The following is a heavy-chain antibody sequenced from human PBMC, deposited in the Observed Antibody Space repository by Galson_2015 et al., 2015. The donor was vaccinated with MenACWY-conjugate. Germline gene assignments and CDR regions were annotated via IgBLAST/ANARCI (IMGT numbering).Heavy chain of an antibody. CDR3: ARQRFYDYDHGPYYFDY. V-gene: IGHV4-59*08. D-gene: IGHD3-9*01. CDR2: IYYSGRT. CDR1: GFSISNYY. Sequence: ETLSLTCTVSGFSISNYYWSWVRQPSGKGPEWIGYIYYSGRTNYNPSLKSRVTISVDKSKNQFSLKLSSVTATDTAVYYCARQRFYDYDHGPYYFDYWGQGTLVTVSS. J-gene: IGHJ4*02.